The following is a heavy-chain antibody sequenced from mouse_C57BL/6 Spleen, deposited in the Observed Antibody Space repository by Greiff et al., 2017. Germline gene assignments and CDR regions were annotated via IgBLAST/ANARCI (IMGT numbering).Heavy chain of an antibody. CDR1: GYSFTGYY. J-gene: IGHJ4*01. V-gene: IGHV1-31*01. CDR2: IYPSNGVS. CDR3: ARGGVTDRAMDY. Sequence: EVQLQQSGPELVKPGASVKISCKASGYSFTGYYMHWVKQSHGNILDWIGYIYPSNGVSSYNQKFKGKATLTVDKSSSTAYMALRSLTSEDSADYYGARGGVTDRAMDYWGQGTSVTVAS. D-gene: IGHD2-2*01.